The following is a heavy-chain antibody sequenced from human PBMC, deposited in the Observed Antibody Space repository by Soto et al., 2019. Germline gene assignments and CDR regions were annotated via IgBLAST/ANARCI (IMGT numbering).Heavy chain of an antibody. CDR3: TRETVAGITGLHY. CDR1: GFNVGAFA. V-gene: IGHV3-23*01. J-gene: IGHJ4*02. Sequence: EVQLLGSGGDLVQPGGSLRLSCAASGFNVGAFAVNWVRQAPGKGLEWVSGISVSDAFIYYADSVRGRFSISRDASENILYLEMNSLRVDDTALYYCTRETVAGITGLHYWGPGTLVTVSS. D-gene: IGHD1-20*01. CDR2: ISVSDAFI.